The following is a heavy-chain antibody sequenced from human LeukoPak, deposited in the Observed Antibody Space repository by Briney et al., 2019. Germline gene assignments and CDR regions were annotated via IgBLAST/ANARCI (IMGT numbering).Heavy chain of an antibody. CDR3: ARRGYDSSGYYYGGAFDI. Sequence: PSETLSLTCTVSGGSISSSGYYWGWIRQPPGKGLEWIGSIYYSGSTYYNPSLKSRVTISVETSKNQFSLKLSSVTAADTAVYYCARRGYDSSGYYYGGAFDIWGQGTMVTVSS. CDR2: IYYSGST. V-gene: IGHV4-39*01. D-gene: IGHD3-22*01. J-gene: IGHJ3*02. CDR1: GGSISSSGYY.